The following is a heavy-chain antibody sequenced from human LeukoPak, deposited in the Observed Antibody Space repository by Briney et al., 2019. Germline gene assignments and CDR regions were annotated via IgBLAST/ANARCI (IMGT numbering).Heavy chain of an antibody. D-gene: IGHD3-22*01. CDR3: AKDGDYDSSGYYLHAFDI. Sequence: GGSLRLSCAASGFTFDDYAMHWVRQAPGKGLEWVSLHSGDGGSTYYADSVKGRFTISRDNSKNSLYLQMNSLRTEDTALYYCAKDGDYDSSGYYLHAFDIWGQGTMVTVSS. CDR1: GFTFDDYA. V-gene: IGHV3-43*02. CDR2: HSGDGGST. J-gene: IGHJ3*02.